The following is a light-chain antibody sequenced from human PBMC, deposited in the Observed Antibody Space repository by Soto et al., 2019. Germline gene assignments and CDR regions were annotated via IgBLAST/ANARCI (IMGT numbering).Light chain of an antibody. CDR3: QTWGAGIVV. V-gene: IGLV4-69*01. J-gene: IGLJ2*01. CDR2: LNTDGSH. Sequence: QSVLTQSPSASASLGASVKLTCTLSSGHSSYTIAWHQQQPEKGPRYLMKLNTDGSHRRGDGIPDRFSGSRSGAERYLTISSLQSEDEADYYCQTWGAGIVVFGGGTKVTVL. CDR1: SGHSSYT.